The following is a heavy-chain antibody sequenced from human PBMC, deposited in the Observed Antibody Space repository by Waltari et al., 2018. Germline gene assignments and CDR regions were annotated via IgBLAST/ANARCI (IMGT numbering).Heavy chain of an antibody. D-gene: IGHD6-6*01. CDR3: ARDRIAARRDFDY. V-gene: IGHV1-69*01. CDR2: IITICGTA. CDR1: GGTFSSYA. J-gene: IGHJ4*02. Sequence: QVQLVQSGAEVKKPGSSVKVSCKASGGTFSSYAISWVRQAPGQGLEWMGGIITICGTANYAQKFQGRVTITADESTSTAYMELSSLRSEDTAVYYCARDRIAARRDFDYWGQGTLVTVSS.